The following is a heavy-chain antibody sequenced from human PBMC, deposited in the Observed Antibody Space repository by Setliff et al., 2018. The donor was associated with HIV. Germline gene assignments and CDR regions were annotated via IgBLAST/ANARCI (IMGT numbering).Heavy chain of an antibody. Sequence: SVKVSCKASGGTFSSYGITWVRQAPGQGLEWMGGSTPLLDTTNYAQKLQGRVTMTTDTSTSTAYMELWSLRSDDTAVYYCARGYYNFWSGYYDSRFPNPIDAFDIWGQGTMVTVSS. D-gene: IGHD3-3*01. J-gene: IGHJ3*02. CDR2: STPLLDTT. CDR3: ARGYYNFWSGYYDSRFPNPIDAFDI. CDR1: GGTFSSYG. V-gene: IGHV1-69*05.